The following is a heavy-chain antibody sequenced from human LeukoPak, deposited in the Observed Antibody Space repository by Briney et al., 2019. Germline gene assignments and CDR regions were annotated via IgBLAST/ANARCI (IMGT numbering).Heavy chain of an antibody. CDR1: GGSISSYY. CDR2: IYHSGST. CDR3: ARENTVAGTDY. D-gene: IGHD6-19*01. Sequence: SETLSLTCTVSGGSISSYYWSWIRQPPGKGLEWIGSIYHSGSTYYNPSLKSRVTISVDTSKNQFSLKLSSVTAADTAVYYCARENTVAGTDYWGQGTLVTVSS. V-gene: IGHV4-38-2*02. J-gene: IGHJ4*02.